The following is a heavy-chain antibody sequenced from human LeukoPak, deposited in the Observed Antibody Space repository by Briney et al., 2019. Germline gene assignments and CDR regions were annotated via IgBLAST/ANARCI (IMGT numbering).Heavy chain of an antibody. D-gene: IGHD6-6*01. CDR1: GGSISGYC. CDR2: IYYSGST. CDR3: AREYSSSSGRRAFDI. J-gene: IGHJ3*02. V-gene: IGHV4-59*08. Sequence: PSETLSLTCTVSGGSISGYCWSWIRQPPGKGLEWIGYIYYSGSTNYNPSLKSRLTISIDTSENQFSLKLSSVTAADTAVYYCAREYSSSSGRRAFDIWGQGTMVTVSS.